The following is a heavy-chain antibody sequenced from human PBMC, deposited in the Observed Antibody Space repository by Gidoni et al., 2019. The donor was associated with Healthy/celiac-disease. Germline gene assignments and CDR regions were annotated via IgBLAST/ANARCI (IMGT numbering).Heavy chain of an antibody. Sequence: EVQLVESGGGLVQPGWSLRLSCAASGFTFDDYAMLWVRQAPGKGLEWVSGISWNSGSIGYADSVKGRFTISRDNAKNSLYLQMNSLRAEDTALYYCAKDLQKMATPVGTSYYGMDVWGQGTTVTVSS. CDR2: ISWNSGSI. V-gene: IGHV3-9*01. J-gene: IGHJ6*02. D-gene: IGHD5-12*01. CDR3: AKDLQKMATPVGTSYYGMDV. CDR1: GFTFDDYA.